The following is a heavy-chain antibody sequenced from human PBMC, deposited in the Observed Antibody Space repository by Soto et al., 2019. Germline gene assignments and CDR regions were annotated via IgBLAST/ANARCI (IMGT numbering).Heavy chain of an antibody. CDR2: IYWDDDK. D-gene: IGHD2-8*02. CDR3: PHLQYWDATLGY. V-gene: IGHV2-5*02. Sequence: QITLKESGPTLVNPTQTVTLTCTFSGFSLSTTGVGVGWIRQPPGKALEWLAVIYWDDDKRYSPSLKSRLTTTNDTSKNQVVLTMSNMDPVDTATYYCPHLQYWDATLGYWGQGTLVTFSS. CDR1: GFSLSTTGVG. J-gene: IGHJ4*02.